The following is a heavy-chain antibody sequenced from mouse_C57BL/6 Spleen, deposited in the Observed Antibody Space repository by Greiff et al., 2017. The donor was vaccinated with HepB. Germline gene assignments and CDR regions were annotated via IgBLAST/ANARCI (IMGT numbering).Heavy chain of an antibody. D-gene: IGHD2-3*01. CDR2: ISSGGDYI. CDR3: TRERGSYDGYYPDY. Sequence: EVQLVESGEGLVKPGGSLKLSCAASGFTFSSYAMSWVRQTPEKRLEWVAYISSGGDYIYYADTVKGRFTISRDNARNTLYLQMSSLKSEDTAMYYCTRERGSYDGYYPDYWGQGTTLTVSS. V-gene: IGHV5-9-1*02. J-gene: IGHJ2*01. CDR1: GFTFSSYA.